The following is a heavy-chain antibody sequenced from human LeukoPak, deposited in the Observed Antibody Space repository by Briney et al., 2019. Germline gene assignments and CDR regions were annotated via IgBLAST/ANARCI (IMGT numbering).Heavy chain of an antibody. J-gene: IGHJ4*02. CDR3: ARDMDVGGAIDY. CDR1: GYTFTSYY. D-gene: IGHD1-26*01. Sequence: ASVKVSCKASGYTFTSYYMHWVRQAPGQGLEWMGIINPSGGSTSYAQKFQGRVTMTTDTSTSTAYMELRSLRSDDTAVYYCARDMDVGGAIDYWGQGTLVTVSS. CDR2: INPSGGST. V-gene: IGHV1-46*01.